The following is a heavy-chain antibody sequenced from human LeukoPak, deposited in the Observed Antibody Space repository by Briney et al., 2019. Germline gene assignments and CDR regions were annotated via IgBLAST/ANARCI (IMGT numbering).Heavy chain of an antibody. CDR3: ARTSREMTTSTGYFDY. Sequence: ASVKVSCKASGGTFTSYAISWVRQAPGQGLEWMGGIIPVFGTANYAQKFQGRVTITADESTSTAYMGLSSLRSEDTAVYYCARTSREMTTSTGYFDYWGQGTLVTVSS. CDR1: GGTFTSYA. D-gene: IGHD5-24*01. CDR2: IIPVFGTA. V-gene: IGHV1-69*13. J-gene: IGHJ4*02.